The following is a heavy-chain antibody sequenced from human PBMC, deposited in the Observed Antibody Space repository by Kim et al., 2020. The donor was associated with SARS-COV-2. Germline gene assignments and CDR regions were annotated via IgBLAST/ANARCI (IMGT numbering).Heavy chain of an antibody. CDR2: IYYSGST. CDR3: ARDPEDYGEGDDYYYG. Sequence: SETLSLTCTVSGGSISSSSYYWGWIRQPPGKGLEWIGSIYYSGSTYYNPSLKSRVTISVDTSKNQFSLKLSSVTAADTAVYYCARDPEDYGEGDDYYYG. J-gene: IGHJ6*01. D-gene: IGHD4-17*01. V-gene: IGHV4-39*07. CDR1: GGSISSSSYY.